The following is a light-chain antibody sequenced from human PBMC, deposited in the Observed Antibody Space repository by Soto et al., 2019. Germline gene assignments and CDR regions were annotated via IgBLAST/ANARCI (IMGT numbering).Light chain of an antibody. CDR3: QQDYSTPAT. CDR2: AAS. J-gene: IGKJ5*01. CDR1: ESSCRH. V-gene: IGKV1-39*01. Sequence: DMQMSQSPNSLSVSVGDRVTITCLAAESSCRHLNWYQQKPGRAPDLLIYAASTLQNGVPSRFTGSGSGTEFTLTITCLQLEDFATYYCQQDYSTPATLGQGTRLEIK.